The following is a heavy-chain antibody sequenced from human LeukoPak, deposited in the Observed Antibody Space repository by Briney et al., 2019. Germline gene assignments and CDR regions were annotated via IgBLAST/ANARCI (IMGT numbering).Heavy chain of an antibody. CDR1: GFTFSDYY. CDR3: ARTWYSSTWSLDY. V-gene: IGHV3-11*04. J-gene: IGHJ4*02. Sequence: GGSLRLSCAASGFTFSDYYMSWIRQAPGKGLEWVSHIRSSSNSIYYADSVKGRFTISRDNAKNSLYLQMNSLRAEDTAVYYCARTWYSSTWSLDYWGQGTLVTVSS. D-gene: IGHD6-13*01. CDR2: IRSSSNSI.